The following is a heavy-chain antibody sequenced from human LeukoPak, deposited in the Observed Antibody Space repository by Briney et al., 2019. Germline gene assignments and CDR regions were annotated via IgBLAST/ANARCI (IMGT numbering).Heavy chain of an antibody. J-gene: IGHJ3*02. D-gene: IGHD3-9*01. CDR1: GFTVSSNY. CDR2: IYSGGST. V-gene: IGHV3-53*05. Sequence: GRSLRLSCAASGFTVSSNYMSWGRQAPGTGLEWGSVIYSGGSTYYADSVKGRFTISRDNSKNTLYLQMNSLRAEDTAVYYCAREAMGYFDWFTRVPEAFEIWGQGTMVTVSS. CDR3: AREAMGYFDWFTRVPEAFEI.